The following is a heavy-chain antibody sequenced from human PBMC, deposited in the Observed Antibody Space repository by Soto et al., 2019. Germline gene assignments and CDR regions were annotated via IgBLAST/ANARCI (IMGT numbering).Heavy chain of an antibody. CDR2: IYSGGYT. CDR1: GFTVSNNY. J-gene: IGHJ4*02. D-gene: IGHD3-10*01. V-gene: IGHV3-53*01. Sequence: EVQLVESGGGLIQPGGSLRLSCAVSGFTVSNNYMSWVRQAPGKGLEGVSVIYSGGYTAYGDSVKGRFTISRDNSKNTISLKGNRVRAAAPAFYSWAAQPGGGGYWGQGTLVTVSS. CDR3: AAQPGGGGY.